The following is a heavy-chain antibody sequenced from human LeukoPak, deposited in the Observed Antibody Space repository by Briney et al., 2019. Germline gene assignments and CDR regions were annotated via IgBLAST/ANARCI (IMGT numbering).Heavy chain of an antibody. CDR1: GYAFSTYA. Sequence: ASVKVSCKASGYAFSTYAMHWVRQAPGQSLEWVGWINAGNGNTEYAQKLQDRVTITRDTSASTADMELSSLRSEDTAVYYCARASIVATRYYLYGMDVWGKGTTVIVSS. CDR2: INAGNGNT. D-gene: IGHD5-12*01. CDR3: ARASIVATRYYLYGMDV. J-gene: IGHJ6*04. V-gene: IGHV1-3*01.